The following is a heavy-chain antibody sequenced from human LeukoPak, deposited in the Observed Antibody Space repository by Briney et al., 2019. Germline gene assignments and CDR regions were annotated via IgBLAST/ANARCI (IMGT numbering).Heavy chain of an antibody. Sequence: SETLSLTCTVSGGSISSSSYYWSWLRQPAGKGLEWIGRIYTSGSTNYNPSLKSRVTMSVDTSKNQFSLKLSSVTAADTAVYYCARDREVRGANHYYYYYYMDVWGKGTTVTVSS. CDR2: IYTSGST. V-gene: IGHV4-61*02. J-gene: IGHJ6*03. CDR1: GGSISSSSYY. D-gene: IGHD3-10*01. CDR3: ARDREVRGANHYYYYYYMDV.